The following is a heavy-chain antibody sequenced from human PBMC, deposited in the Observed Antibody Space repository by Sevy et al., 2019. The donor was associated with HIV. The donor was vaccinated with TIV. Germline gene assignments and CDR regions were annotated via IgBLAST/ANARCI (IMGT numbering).Heavy chain of an antibody. Sequence: HGGSLRLSCAASGFTFSSYEMNWVRQAPGKGLEWVSYISSSGSTIYYADSVKGRFTISRDNAKNSLYLQMNSLRAEDTAVYYCAREGIGRGWFDPWGQGTLVTVSS. CDR1: GFTFSSYE. CDR2: ISSSGSTI. V-gene: IGHV3-48*03. J-gene: IGHJ5*02. CDR3: AREGIGRGWFDP. D-gene: IGHD3-10*01.